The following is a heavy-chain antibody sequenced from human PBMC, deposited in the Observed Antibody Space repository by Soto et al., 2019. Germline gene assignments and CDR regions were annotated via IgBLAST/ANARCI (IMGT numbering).Heavy chain of an antibody. V-gene: IGHV3-9*01. J-gene: IGHJ4*02. CDR3: AKDLFPPSNYDFWSGRAPFDY. CDR2: ISWNSGSI. D-gene: IGHD3-3*01. Sequence: QSGGSLRLSCAASGFTLDDYAMHWVRQAPGKGLEWVSGISWNSGSIGYADSVKGRFTISRDNAKNSLYLQMNSLRAEDTALYYCAKDLFPPSNYDFWSGRAPFDYWGQGTLVTVSS. CDR1: GFTLDDYA.